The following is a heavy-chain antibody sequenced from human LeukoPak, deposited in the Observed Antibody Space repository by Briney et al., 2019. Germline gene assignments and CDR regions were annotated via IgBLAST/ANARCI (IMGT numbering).Heavy chain of an antibody. CDR2: IIPIFGTA. J-gene: IGHJ4*02. V-gene: IGHV1-69*05. CDR3: ARSEDYYDSSGYYYGFDY. CDR1: GGTFSSYA. Sequence: SVKVSCKASGGTFSSYAISWVRQAPGQGLEWMGRIIPIFGTANYAQKFQGRVTITTDESTSTAYMELSSLRSEDTAVYYCARSEDYYDSSGYYYGFDYWGQGTLVTVSP. D-gene: IGHD3-22*01.